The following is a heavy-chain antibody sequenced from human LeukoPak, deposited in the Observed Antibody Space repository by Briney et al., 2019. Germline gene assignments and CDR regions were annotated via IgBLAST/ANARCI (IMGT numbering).Heavy chain of an antibody. D-gene: IGHD2-2*01. CDR2: IIPIFGTA. CDR1: GGTFSSYA. CDR3: ARNFVVVPAVNWFDP. V-gene: IGHV1-69*13. J-gene: IGHJ5*02. Sequence: ASVKVSCKASGGTFSSYAISWVRQAPGQGLEWMGGIIPIFGTANYAQKFQGRVTITADESTSTAYMELSSLRSEDTAVYYCARNFVVVPAVNWFDPWGQGTLVTVSS.